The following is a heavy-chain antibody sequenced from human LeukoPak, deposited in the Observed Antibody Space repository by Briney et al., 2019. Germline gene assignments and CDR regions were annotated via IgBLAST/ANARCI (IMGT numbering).Heavy chain of an antibody. J-gene: IGHJ4*02. CDR1: GSTFTGYY. CDR3: ARVGATGTTSPFDY. CDR2: INPNSGGT. Sequence: ASVKVSCKASGSTFTGYYMHWVRQAPGQGLEWMGWINPNSGGTKCAQKFQGRVTMTRDTSISTGNMELSRLRSDDTAVYYCARVGATGTTSPFDYWGQGTLVTVSS. D-gene: IGHD1-1*01. V-gene: IGHV1-2*02.